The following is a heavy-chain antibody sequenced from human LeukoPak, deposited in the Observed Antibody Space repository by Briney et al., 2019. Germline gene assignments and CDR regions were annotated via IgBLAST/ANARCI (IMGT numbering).Heavy chain of an antibody. J-gene: IGHJ4*02. CDR3: ARAVSGYIYGYGY. D-gene: IGHD5-18*01. CDR2: IKQDGSEK. V-gene: IGHV3-7*02. Sequence: GGSLRLSCAASGLTFSSYWMSWVRQAPGKGLEWVANIKQDGSEKYYVDSVKGRFTISRDNAKNSLYLQMNSLRDEDTAVYYCARAVSGYIYGYGYWGQGTLVTVSS. CDR1: GLTFSSYW.